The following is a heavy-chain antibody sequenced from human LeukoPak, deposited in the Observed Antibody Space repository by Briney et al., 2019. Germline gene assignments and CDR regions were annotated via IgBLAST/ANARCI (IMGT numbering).Heavy chain of an antibody. CDR1: GGSISSSIYY. V-gene: IGHV4-39*07. Sequence: SETLSLTCTVSGGSISSSIYYWGWIRQPPGKGLEWIGSIYYSGSTYYNPSLKSRVTISVDTSKNQFSLKLSSVTAADTAVYYCARDGGLIYYYYYMDVWGKGTTVTVSS. J-gene: IGHJ6*03. CDR2: IYYSGST. D-gene: IGHD3-16*01. CDR3: ARDGGLIYYYYYMDV.